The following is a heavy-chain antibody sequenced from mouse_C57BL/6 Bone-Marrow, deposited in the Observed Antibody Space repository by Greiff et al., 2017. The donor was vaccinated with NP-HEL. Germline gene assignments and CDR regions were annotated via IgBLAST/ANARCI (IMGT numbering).Heavy chain of an antibody. CDR2: INPYNGGT. V-gene: IGHV1-19*01. Sequence: EVQLQQSGPVLVKPGASVKMSCKASGYTFTDYYMNWVKQSHGKSLEWIGVINPYNGGTSYNQKFKGKATLTVDKSSSTAYMELNSLTSEDSAVYYCASFEPGAMDYWGQGTSVTVSS. CDR3: ASFEPGAMDY. J-gene: IGHJ4*01. CDR1: GYTFTDYY.